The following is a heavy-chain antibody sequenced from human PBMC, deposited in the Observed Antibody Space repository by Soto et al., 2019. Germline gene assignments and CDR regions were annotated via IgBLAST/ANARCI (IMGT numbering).Heavy chain of an antibody. V-gene: IGHV1-18*01. CDR3: ARDSPPGDY. J-gene: IGHJ4*02. Sequence: QVQLVQSGAEVKKPGASVTVSCKASGYTFTSYGISWLRQAPGQGLEWMGWISAYNGNTNYEQKLQGRVTMTTATTPSTAYRQLRRLRSDDTAVYYCARDSPPGDYWGQGTLVTVSS. CDR1: GYTFTSYG. CDR2: ISAYNGNT.